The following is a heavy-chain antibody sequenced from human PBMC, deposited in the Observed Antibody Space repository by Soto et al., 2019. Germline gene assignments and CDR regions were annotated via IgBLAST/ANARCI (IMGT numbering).Heavy chain of an antibody. CDR3: ARGRPSSYCSGGSCYLGNWHGGPDVDAFDI. D-gene: IGHD2-15*01. V-gene: IGHV4-34*01. J-gene: IGHJ3*02. Sequence: SETLSLTCAVYGVSFSGYYWSWIRQPPGKGLGWIGEINHSGSTNYNPSLKSRVTISVDTSKNQFSLKLSSVTAADTAVYYCARGRPSSYCSGGSCYLGNWHGGPDVDAFDIWGQGTMVTVSS. CDR2: INHSGST. CDR1: GVSFSGYY.